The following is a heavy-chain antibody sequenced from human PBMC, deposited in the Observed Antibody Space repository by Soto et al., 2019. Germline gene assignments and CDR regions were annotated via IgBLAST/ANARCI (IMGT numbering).Heavy chain of an antibody. CDR3: ARGVIAHWAYLYYMVV. Sequence: SETLSLTCTVSGGSISSYYWSWIRQPPGKGLEWIGYIYYSGSTNYNPSLKSRVTISVDTSKNQFSLKLSSVTAADTAVYYCARGVIAHWAYLYYMVVWDRGPTVTGSS. CDR1: GGSISSYY. V-gene: IGHV4-59*01. CDR2: IYYSGST. J-gene: IGHJ6*03. D-gene: IGHD3-16*01.